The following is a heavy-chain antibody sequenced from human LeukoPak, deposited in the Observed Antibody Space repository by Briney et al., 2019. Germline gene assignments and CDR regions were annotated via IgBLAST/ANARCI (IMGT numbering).Heavy chain of an antibody. CDR1: GSSFTSYW. CDR3: ARRSTPTVQFDY. V-gene: IGHV5-51*01. J-gene: IGHJ4*02. Sequence: GESLQISCQGSGSSFTSYWIGWVRQLPGKGLEWMGIIYPGDSDTRYSPSFQGQVTISADKSISTAYLQWSSLKASDTAMYYCARRSTPTVQFDYWGQGTLVTVSS. CDR2: IYPGDSDT. D-gene: IGHD1-26*01.